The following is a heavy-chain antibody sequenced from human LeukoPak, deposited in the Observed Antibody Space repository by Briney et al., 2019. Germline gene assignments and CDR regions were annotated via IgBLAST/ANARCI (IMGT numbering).Heavy chain of an antibody. Sequence: GGSLRLSCAASGFTFDDYTMHWVRQAPGKGLEWVSLISWDGGSTYYADSVKGRFTISRDNSKNSLYLQMNSLRTEDTALYYCAKDHIVGATTHSNYYGMDVWGLGTTVTVSS. CDR1: GFTFDDYT. D-gene: IGHD1-26*01. V-gene: IGHV3-43*01. CDR2: ISWDGGST. J-gene: IGHJ6*02. CDR3: AKDHIVGATTHSNYYGMDV.